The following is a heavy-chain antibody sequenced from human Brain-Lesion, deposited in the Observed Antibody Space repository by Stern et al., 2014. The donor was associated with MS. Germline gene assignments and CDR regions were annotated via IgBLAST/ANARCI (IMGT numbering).Heavy chain of an antibody. CDR2: ISCNSGTI. CDR3: ARDITGSSAYFAY. Sequence: VQLVESGGDLVQPGRSLRLSCAAFGFTFDDYAMHWVRHAPGKGLESVAGISCNSGTIGYADSVKGRFTTSRDNAYSSLYLQMNSLRPEDTALYYCARDITGSSAYFAYWGQGTLVTVSS. J-gene: IGHJ4*02. D-gene: IGHD1-14*01. V-gene: IGHV3-9*01. CDR1: GFTFDDYA.